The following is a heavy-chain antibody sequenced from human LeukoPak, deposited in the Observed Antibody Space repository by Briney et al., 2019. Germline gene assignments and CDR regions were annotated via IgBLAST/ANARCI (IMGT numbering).Heavy chain of an antibody. V-gene: IGHV6-1*01. J-gene: IGHJ4*02. CDR2: TYYRSKWYH. Sequence: SQTLSLTRALSGDTVFSNLAAWSSIRQSPSRGLEWLGRTYYRSKWYHDYAVSVRSRVSVNPDTSKNQFSLQLNSVTPEDTAVYYCARFLGIGSQRYYFHSWGQGTLVTVSS. CDR1: GDTVFSNLAA. CDR3: ARFLGIGSQRYYFHS. D-gene: IGHD6-19*01.